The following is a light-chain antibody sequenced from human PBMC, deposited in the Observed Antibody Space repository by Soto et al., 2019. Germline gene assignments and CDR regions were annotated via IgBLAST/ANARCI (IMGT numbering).Light chain of an antibody. V-gene: IGKV3-20*01. CDR2: GAS. CDR3: QQYRSSPLT. J-gene: IGKJ4*01. CDR1: QSLSNSIY. Sequence: EIVCTHSAATRSLCPVERATLSCRASQSLSNSIYLAWCQQKPGQAPRLLIYGASSRATGIPNRFSGSGSGTDFTLTISRLEPEDFAVYYCQQYRSSPLTFGGGTKVDIK.